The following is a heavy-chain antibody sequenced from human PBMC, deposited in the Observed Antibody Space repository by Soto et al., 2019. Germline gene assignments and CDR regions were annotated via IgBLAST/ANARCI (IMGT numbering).Heavy chain of an antibody. D-gene: IGHD2-2*01. J-gene: IGHJ6*02. CDR3: AKERIPAAIINYYYGMDV. CDR1: RFSFSSYA. CDR2: IDSDAST. Sequence: RGSLRPSCAPSRFSFSSYAMTYVRQAPGKGLEWVSAIDSDASTSYADSVKGRFTIPRDKSKGTLYLQISSLRAEDTAVYYCAKERIPAAIINYYYGMDVWGQGTTVTVSS. V-gene: IGHV3-23*01.